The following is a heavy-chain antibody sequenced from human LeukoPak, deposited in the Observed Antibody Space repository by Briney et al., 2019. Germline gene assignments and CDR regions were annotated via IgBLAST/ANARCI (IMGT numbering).Heavy chain of an antibody. V-gene: IGHV4-59*08. CDR1: GGSISSYY. D-gene: IGHD6-13*01. CDR3: ARHGDTAGAVTPFDY. CDR2: IYYSGST. J-gene: IGHJ4*02. Sequence: PSETRSLTCTVSGGSISSYYWSWIRQPPGKELEWVGYIYYSGSTNYNPSLKSRVTISVDTSKNKFSLKLRSVTAADTAIYYCARHGDTAGAVTPFDYWGPGTLVTVSS.